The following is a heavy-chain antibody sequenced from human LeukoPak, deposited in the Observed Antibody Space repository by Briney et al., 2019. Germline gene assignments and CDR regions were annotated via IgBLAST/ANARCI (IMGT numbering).Heavy chain of an antibody. CDR1: GDSVSSNSAA. CDR3: ARAAAGPYYYYYYYMDV. V-gene: IGHV6-1*01. J-gene: IGHJ6*03. Sequence: SQTLSLTCAISGDSVSSNSAAWNWIRQSPSRGLEWLGRTYYRSKWYNDYAVSVKSRITINPDTSKNQFSLQLNSVTPEDTAVYYCARAAAGPYYYYYYYMDVWGKGTTVTVSS. CDR2: TYYRSKWYN. D-gene: IGHD6-13*01.